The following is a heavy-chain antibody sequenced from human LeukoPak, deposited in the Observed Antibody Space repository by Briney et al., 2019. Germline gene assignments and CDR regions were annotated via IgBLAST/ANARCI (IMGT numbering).Heavy chain of an antibody. V-gene: IGHV1-24*01. Sequence: ASVKVSCKVSGYTLTELSMHWVRQAPGKGLEWMGGFDPEDGETIYAQKFQGRVTMTEDTSTDTAYMELSSLRSEDTAVYYCATLDRVRSITMIVGGFDYWGQGTLATVSS. D-gene: IGHD3-22*01. J-gene: IGHJ4*02. CDR2: FDPEDGET. CDR3: ATLDRVRSITMIVGGFDY. CDR1: GYTLTELS.